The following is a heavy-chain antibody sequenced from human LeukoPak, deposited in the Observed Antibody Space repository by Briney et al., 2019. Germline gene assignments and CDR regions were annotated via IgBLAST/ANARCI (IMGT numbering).Heavy chain of an antibody. Sequence: GGSLRLSCVASGFTVSNSYMSWVRQAPGKGLEWVSVSDGGTFYSDSVKGRFTISRDYSKSTLYLQMNSLRADDTAVYYCASLTGDNWGQGTLVTVSS. CDR2: SDGGT. V-gene: IGHV3-53*01. CDR3: ASLTGDN. D-gene: IGHD7-27*01. CDR1: GFTVSNSY. J-gene: IGHJ4*02.